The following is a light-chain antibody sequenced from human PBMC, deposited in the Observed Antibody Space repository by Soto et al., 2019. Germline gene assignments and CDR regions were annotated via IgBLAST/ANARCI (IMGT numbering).Light chain of an antibody. J-gene: IGKJ2*01. CDR2: KAS. CDR1: QRISSW. Sequence: DIQMTQSPSTLSAFVGDRVNITCRASQRISSWLAWYQQKPGKAPNLLIYKASSLESGVPSRFSGSGSGTEFTLTSDSLQPDDFGTYYFQQYNSYSRTFGQGTKLEI. CDR3: QQYNSYSRT. V-gene: IGKV1-5*03.